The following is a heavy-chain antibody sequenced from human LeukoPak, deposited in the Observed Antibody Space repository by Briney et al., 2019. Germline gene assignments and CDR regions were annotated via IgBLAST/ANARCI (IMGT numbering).Heavy chain of an antibody. CDR1: GGSFSGYY. J-gene: IGHJ4*02. D-gene: IGHD2-2*02. CDR2: INHSGST. V-gene: IGHV4-34*01. Sequence: SETLSLTCAVYGGSFSGYYWSWIRQPPGKGLEWIGEINHSGSTNYNPSLKSRVTISVDTSKNQFSLKLSSVTAADTAVYYCARGPRPQYCSSTSCYKSTAYYFDYWGQGTLVTVSS. CDR3: ARGPRPQYCSSTSCYKSTAYYFDY.